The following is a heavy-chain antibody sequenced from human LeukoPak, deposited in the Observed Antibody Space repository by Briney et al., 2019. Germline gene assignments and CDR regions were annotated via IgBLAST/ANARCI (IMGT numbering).Heavy chain of an antibody. CDR3: ANYGSGSYSGMDV. Sequence: SQTLSLTCTVSGGSISSGGYYWSWIRQHPGKGLEWIGYIYCSGSTYYNPSLKSRVTISVDTSKNQFSLKLSSVTAADTAVYYCANYGSGSYSGMDVWGQGTTDTVSS. J-gene: IGHJ6*02. CDR2: IYCSGST. V-gene: IGHV4-31*03. CDR1: GGSISSGGYY. D-gene: IGHD3-10*01.